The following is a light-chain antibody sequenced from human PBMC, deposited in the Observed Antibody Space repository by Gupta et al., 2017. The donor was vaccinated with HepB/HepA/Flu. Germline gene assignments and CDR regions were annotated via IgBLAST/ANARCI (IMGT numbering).Light chain of an antibody. V-gene: IGKV1-39*01. CDR1: QRISSY. J-gene: IGKJ2*04. Sequence: DIQMTPSPSSLSASVGDRVTITCRASQRISSYLDWYQQKPGKAPKLLIYAASRLQSGVPSRFSGSGSGTDFTLTISRLQPEDFATYYCQQSDSTPRSFGQGTKLEIK. CDR3: QQSDSTPRS. CDR2: AAS.